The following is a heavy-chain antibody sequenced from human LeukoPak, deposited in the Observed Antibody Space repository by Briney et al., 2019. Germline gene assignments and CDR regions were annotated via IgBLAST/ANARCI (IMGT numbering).Heavy chain of an antibody. CDR1: GLSFGNYG. V-gene: IGHV3-30*02. D-gene: IGHD6-19*01. CDR2: IQNDGSNK. CDR3: AKDLEWLGPFDY. Sequence: GGSLRPSCAASGLSFGNYGMHWVRQAPGKGLEWVAFIQNDGSNKKYADSVKGRFTISRDNSKNTLYLQMTSLRAEDTAIYFCAKDLEWLGPFDYWGQGTLVTVSS. J-gene: IGHJ4*02.